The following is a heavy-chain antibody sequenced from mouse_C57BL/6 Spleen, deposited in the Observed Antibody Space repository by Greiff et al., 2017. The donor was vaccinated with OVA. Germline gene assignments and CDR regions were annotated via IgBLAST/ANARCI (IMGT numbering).Heavy chain of an antibody. J-gene: IGHJ1*03. V-gene: IGHV5-4*01. CDR3: ARERITTVVAHWYFDV. CDR2: ISDGGSYT. D-gene: IGHD1-1*01. CDR1: GFTFSSYA. Sequence: EVNLVESGGGLVKPGGSLKLSCAASGFTFSSYAMSWVRQTPEKRLEWVATISDGGSYTYYPDNVKGRFTISRDNAKNNLYLQMSHLKSEDTAMYYCARERITTVVAHWYFDVWGTGTTVTVSS.